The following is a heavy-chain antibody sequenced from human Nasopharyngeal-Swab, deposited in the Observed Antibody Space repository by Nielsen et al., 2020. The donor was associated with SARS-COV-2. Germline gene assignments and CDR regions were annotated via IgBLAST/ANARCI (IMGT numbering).Heavy chain of an antibody. J-gene: IGHJ3*02. D-gene: IGHD3-10*01. Sequence: GESLKISCIASGFPFNIYAMAWVRRTPGRGLQWVSGISASGGSTYYTDSVKGLFAVSGDNSRNTLYLQMHSLRVEDTALYYCAKDDVVRGDAFDIWGQGTMVTVSS. V-gene: IGHV3-23*01. CDR2: ISASGGST. CDR1: GFPFNIYA. CDR3: AKDDVVRGDAFDI.